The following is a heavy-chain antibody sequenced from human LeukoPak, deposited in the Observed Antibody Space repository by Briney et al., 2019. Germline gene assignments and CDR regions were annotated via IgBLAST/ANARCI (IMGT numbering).Heavy chain of an antibody. CDR2: IDPSDSYT. D-gene: IGHD4-23*01. Sequence: GGSLRLSCKGSGYTFTTYWTSWVRQMPGKGLEWMGRIDPSDSYTNYSPSFQGHVTVSADKSISTAYLQWSSLKASDTAMYYCARHRDRGYGGNSADYWGQGTLVTVSS. CDR3: ARHRDRGYGGNSADY. CDR1: GYTFTTYW. V-gene: IGHV5-10-1*01. J-gene: IGHJ4*02.